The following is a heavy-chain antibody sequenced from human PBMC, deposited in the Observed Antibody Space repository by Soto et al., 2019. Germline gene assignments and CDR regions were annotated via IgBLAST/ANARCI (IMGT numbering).Heavy chain of an antibody. Sequence: GGSLSLSCAASGFTFNTYAMNWVRQAPGKGLEWVSGISGNGGSTYYADSVKGRFTISRDNPNNTLYLQMNTLRADDTSVYYCATRWSTVQRWGQGTLVTVSS. V-gene: IGHV3-23*01. J-gene: IGHJ4*02. D-gene: IGHD2-15*01. CDR3: ATRWSTVQR. CDR2: ISGNGGST. CDR1: GFTFNTYA.